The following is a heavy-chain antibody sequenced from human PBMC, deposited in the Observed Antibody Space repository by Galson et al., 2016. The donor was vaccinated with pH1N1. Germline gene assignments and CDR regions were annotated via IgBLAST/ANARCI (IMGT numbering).Heavy chain of an antibody. V-gene: IGHV4-61*02. J-gene: IGHJ3*02. Sequence: TLSLTCTVSGGSINSDNYYWSWIRQPAGKGLEWIGRICPSGGTNYNPSLKSRVTISVDTSKNQFSLKLSSVTAADTAVYYCARDAAHSGTYYVAFGTWGQGTIVTVSS. CDR2: ICPSGGT. CDR1: GGSINSDNYY. D-gene: IGHD1-26*01. CDR3: ARDAAHSGTYYVAFGT.